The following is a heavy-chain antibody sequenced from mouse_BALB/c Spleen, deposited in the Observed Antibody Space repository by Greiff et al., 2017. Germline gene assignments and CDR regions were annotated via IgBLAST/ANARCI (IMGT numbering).Heavy chain of an antibody. CDR3: VYYRYGFAY. CDR1: GYSITSDYA. Sequence: DVKLQESGPGLVKPSQSLSLTCTVTGYSITSDYAWNWIRQFPGNKLEWMGYISYSGSTSYNPSLKSRISITRDTSKNQFFLQLNSVTTEDTATYYCVYYRYGFAYWGQGTLVTVSA. D-gene: IGHD2-14*01. J-gene: IGHJ3*01. CDR2: ISYSGST. V-gene: IGHV3-2*02.